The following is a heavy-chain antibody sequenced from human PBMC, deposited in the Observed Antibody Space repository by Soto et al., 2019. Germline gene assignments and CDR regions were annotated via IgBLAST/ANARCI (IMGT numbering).Heavy chain of an antibody. CDR3: ARDLIAVAGTTTYESYYYGMDV. V-gene: IGHV3-33*08. J-gene: IGHJ6*02. CDR2: IWYDGSNK. Sequence: PGGSLRLSCAASGFTFSSYGMHWVRQAPGKGLEWVAVIWYDGSNKYYADSVKGRFTISRDNSKNTLYLQMNSLRAEDTAVYYCARDLIAVAGTTTYESYYYGMDVWGQGTTVTVSS. CDR1: GFTFSSYG. D-gene: IGHD6-19*01.